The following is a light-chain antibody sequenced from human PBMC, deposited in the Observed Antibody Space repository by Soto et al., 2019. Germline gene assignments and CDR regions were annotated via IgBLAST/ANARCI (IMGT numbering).Light chain of an antibody. CDR1: RSDIGAYNS. V-gene: IGLV2-14*01. J-gene: IGLJ2*01. CDR2: EVT. CDR3: SSFTTSSTLVV. Sequence: QSALTQPASVSGSPGQSITISCTESRSDIGAYNSVAWYQQFPGNAPKLMIYEVTNRPSGVSNRFSGSKSGNTASLTISGLQAEDEADYYCSSFTTSSTLVVFGGGTKLTVL.